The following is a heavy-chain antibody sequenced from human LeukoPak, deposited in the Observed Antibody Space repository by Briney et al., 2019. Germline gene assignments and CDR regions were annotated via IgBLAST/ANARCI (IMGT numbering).Heavy chain of an antibody. CDR3: AELGITMIGGV. CDR1: GFTFSSYE. CDR2: ISSSCSTI. J-gene: IGHJ6*04. Sequence: GSLRLSCAASGFTFSSYEMNWVRQAPGKGLEWVSYISSSCSTIYYDDHVKGRFNISRDNDKNSLYLKMNSLRAEDTAVYYCAELGITMIGGVWGKGTTVTISS. D-gene: IGHD3-10*02. V-gene: IGHV3-48*03.